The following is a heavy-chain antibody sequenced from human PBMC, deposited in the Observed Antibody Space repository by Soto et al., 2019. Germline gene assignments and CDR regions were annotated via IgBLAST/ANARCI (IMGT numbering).Heavy chain of an antibody. D-gene: IGHD1-1*01. Sequence: SGIHSLTSPVSGGTISSYYWSWIRPPPGKGLEWIGYIYYSGSTNYNPSLKSRVTISVDTSKNQFSLKLSSVTAADMAVYYCARIDDVYGMDVWGQGPIVSVS. CDR2: IYYSGST. V-gene: IGHV4-59*01. J-gene: IGHJ6*01. CDR3: ARIDDVYGMDV. CDR1: GGTISSYY.